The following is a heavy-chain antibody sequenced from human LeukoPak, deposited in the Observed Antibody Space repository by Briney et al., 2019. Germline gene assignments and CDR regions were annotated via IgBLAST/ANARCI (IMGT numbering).Heavy chain of an antibody. D-gene: IGHD4-17*01. CDR2: ISYSGST. V-gene: IGHV4-59*08. CDR3: ARHYYGDYEGLFDP. Sequence: SETLSLTCTVSGGSISSYYWSWIRQPPGKGLEWIGYISYSGSTNYNPSLKSRVTISVDTCKNQFSLKLSSVTAADTAVYYCARHYYGDYEGLFDPWGQGTLVTVSS. J-gene: IGHJ5*02. CDR1: GGSISSYY.